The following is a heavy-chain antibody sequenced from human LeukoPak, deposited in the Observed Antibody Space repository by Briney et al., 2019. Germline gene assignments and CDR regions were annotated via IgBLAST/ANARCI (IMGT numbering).Heavy chain of an antibody. Sequence: GRSLTLSCAASGFTFSTFGMHWVRQAPGKGLEWVAFISYDGSNQYYADSVKGRFTISRDTSKNTLSLQMNSLRAEDTAVYYCARTYSRNSHATVDYWDQGTLVTVSS. CDR1: GFTFSTFG. J-gene: IGHJ4*02. V-gene: IGHV3-33*05. CDR2: ISYDGSNQ. CDR3: ARTYSRNSHATVDY. D-gene: IGHD6-13*01.